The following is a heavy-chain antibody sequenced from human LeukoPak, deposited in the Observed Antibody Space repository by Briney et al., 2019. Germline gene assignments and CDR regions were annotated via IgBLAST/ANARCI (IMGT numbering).Heavy chain of an antibody. CDR3: ARLRKNIVATILDY. V-gene: IGHV4-59*11. CDR1: GGSISSHY. Sequence: SETLSLTCTVSGGSISSHYWSWIRQPPEKGLEWIGYIYYSGSTNYNPSLKSRVTISVDTSKNQFSLKLSSVTAADTAVYYCARLRKNIVATILDYWGQGTLVTVSS. D-gene: IGHD5-12*01. J-gene: IGHJ4*02. CDR2: IYYSGST.